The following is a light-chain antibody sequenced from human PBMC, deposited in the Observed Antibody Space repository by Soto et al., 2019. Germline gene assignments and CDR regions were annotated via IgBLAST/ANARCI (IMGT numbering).Light chain of an antibody. Sequence: EIVLTQSPATLSLSPGERATLSCRASQSVSSYLAWYQQKPGQAPRLLIYDASNRPTGIPARFSGSGSGTDYSLPISSLEPADVAASYCQQHSNWPSLTFGGGTKVEIK. J-gene: IGKJ4*01. CDR1: QSVSSY. CDR2: DAS. V-gene: IGKV3-11*01. CDR3: QQHSNWPSLT.